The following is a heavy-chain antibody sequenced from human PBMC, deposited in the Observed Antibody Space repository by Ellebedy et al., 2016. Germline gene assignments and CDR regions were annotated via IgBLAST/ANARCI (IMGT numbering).Heavy chain of an antibody. CDR1: GISFSDFF. CDR3: REGHYSDV. Sequence: GESLKISXATSGISFSDFFMGWVRQAPGKGLQWVSTISAGGDDTYLADSVKGRFTISRDNSRNILFLQMSSLRDEDSAIYYCREGHYSDVWGQGTQVTVSA. V-gene: IGHV3-23*01. CDR2: ISAGGDDT. J-gene: IGHJ4*02.